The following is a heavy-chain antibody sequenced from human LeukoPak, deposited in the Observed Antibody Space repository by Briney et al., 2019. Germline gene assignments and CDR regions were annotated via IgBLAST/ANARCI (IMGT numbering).Heavy chain of an antibody. Sequence: PGGSLRLSCAASGFTFSDYYMSWIRQAPGKGLEWISYISSSSFYTSYADSVKGRFTISRDNAKNSLYLQMNSLRAEDTAVYYCATHGSCTSASCSRWFDPWGQGGLVIVSS. J-gene: IGHJ5*02. D-gene: IGHD2-2*03. V-gene: IGHV3-11*06. CDR1: GFTFSDYY. CDR2: ISSSSFYT. CDR3: ATHGSCTSASCSRWFDP.